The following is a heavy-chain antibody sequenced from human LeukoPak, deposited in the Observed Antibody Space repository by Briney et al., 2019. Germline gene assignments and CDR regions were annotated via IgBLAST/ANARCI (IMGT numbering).Heavy chain of an antibody. CDR3: AKDPSCSSTSCYSYGMDV. V-gene: IGHV3-48*01. Sequence: PGGSLRLSCAASGFTFSSYSMNWVRQAPGKGLEWVSYISSSSSTIYYADSVKGRFTISRDNSKNTLYLQMNSLRAEDTAVYYCAKDPSCSSTSCYSYGMDVWGQGTTVTVSS. CDR2: ISSSSSTI. D-gene: IGHD2-2*01. J-gene: IGHJ6*02. CDR1: GFTFSSYS.